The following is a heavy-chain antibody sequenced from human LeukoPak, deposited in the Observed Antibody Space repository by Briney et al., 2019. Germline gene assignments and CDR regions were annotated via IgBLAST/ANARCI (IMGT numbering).Heavy chain of an antibody. CDR2: IRYDGSNK. D-gene: IGHD2/OR15-2a*01. V-gene: IGHV3-30*02. Sequence: GGSLRLSCAASGFTFSSYGMHWVRQAPGKGLEWVAFIRYDGSNKYYADSVKGRFTISRDNSKNTLYLQMNSLRAEDTALYYCAKGLYGRTGYYYYYYGMDVWGQGTTVTVSS. J-gene: IGHJ6*02. CDR3: AKGLYGRTGYYYYYYGMDV. CDR1: GFTFSSYG.